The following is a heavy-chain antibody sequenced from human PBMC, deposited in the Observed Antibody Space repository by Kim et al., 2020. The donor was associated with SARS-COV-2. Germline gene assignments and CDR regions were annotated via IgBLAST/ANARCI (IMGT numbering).Heavy chain of an antibody. Sequence: SETLSLTCAVSGGSISSGGYSWSWIRQPPGKGLEWIGYIYHSGSTYYNPSLKSRVTISVDRSKNQFSLKLSSVTAADTAVYYCARGTGRGMAAGTFQHWGQGTLVTVSS. CDR3: ARGTGRGMAAGTFQH. CDR1: GGSISSGGYS. D-gene: IGHD6-13*01. J-gene: IGHJ1*01. V-gene: IGHV4-30-2*01. CDR2: IYHSGST.